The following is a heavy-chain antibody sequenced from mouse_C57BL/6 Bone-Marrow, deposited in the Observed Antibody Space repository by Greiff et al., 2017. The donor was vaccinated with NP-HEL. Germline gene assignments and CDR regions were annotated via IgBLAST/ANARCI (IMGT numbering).Heavy chain of an antibody. CDR3: ARGWDYYFDY. V-gene: IGHV1-50*01. CDR1: GYTFTSYW. Sequence: QVHVKQPGAELVKPGASVKLSCKASGYTFTSYWMQWVKQRPGQGLEWIGEIDPSDSYTNYNQKFKGKATLTVDTSSSTAYMQLSSLTSEDSAVYYCARGWDYYFDYWGQGTTLTVSS. CDR2: IDPSDSYT. D-gene: IGHD4-1*01. J-gene: IGHJ2*01.